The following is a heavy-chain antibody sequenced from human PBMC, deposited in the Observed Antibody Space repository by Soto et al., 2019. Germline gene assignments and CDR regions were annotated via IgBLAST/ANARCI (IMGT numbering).Heavy chain of an antibody. J-gene: IGHJ4*02. CDR1: GFTFSSYA. D-gene: IGHD3-22*01. Sequence: PGGSLRLSCAASGFTFSSYAMSWVRQAPGKGLEWVPAISGSGGSTYYADSVKGRFTISRDNSKNTLYLQMNSLRAEDTAVYYCAKGDYYDSSGALDYWGQGTLVSVSS. V-gene: IGHV3-23*01. CDR3: AKGDYYDSSGALDY. CDR2: ISGSGGST.